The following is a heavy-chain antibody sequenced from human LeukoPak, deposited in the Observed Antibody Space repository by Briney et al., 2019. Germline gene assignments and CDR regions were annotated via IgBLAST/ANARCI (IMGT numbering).Heavy chain of an antibody. CDR3: VRSGSWSYDY. CDR1: GDSVSSNSAA. J-gene: IGHJ4*02. Sequence: SQTLSLTCAISGDSVSSNSAAWNWIRQSPSRGLEWLGRTYYRSRWYTDYGVSVKGRITINPDTSKNQFSLQLNSVTPEDTAVYYCVRSGSWSYDYWGQGTLVTVSS. V-gene: IGHV6-1*01. CDR2: TYYRSRWYT. D-gene: IGHD1-26*01.